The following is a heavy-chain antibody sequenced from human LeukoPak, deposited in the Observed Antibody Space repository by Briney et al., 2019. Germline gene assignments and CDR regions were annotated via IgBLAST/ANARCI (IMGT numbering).Heavy chain of an antibody. CDR1: ELTFGDYA. D-gene: IGHD2-2*01. J-gene: IGHJ6*01. CDR2: IRSKAYGGAT. CDR3: TRVKPDIVAVVAAMVDYYGMDV. V-gene: IGHV3-49*04. Sequence: PGRSLRLSCPASELTFGDYAMSWVRQAPGKGLEWVGFIRSKAYGGATEYAASVKGRFTISRDDSKSIAYLQMNSLKTEDTAVYYCTRVKPDIVAVVAAMVDYYGMDVWGQGTTVTVSS.